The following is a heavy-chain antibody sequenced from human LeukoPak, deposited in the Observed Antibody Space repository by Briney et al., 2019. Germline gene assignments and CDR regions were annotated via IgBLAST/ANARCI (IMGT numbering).Heavy chain of an antibody. CDR2: IYYSVDA. D-gene: IGHD1-26*01. CDR1: GFSISTYY. V-gene: IGHV4-59*01. CDR3: ARWGAISLYQSFDY. J-gene: IGHJ4*02. Sequence: PSETLSLTCSVSGFSISTYYWGWIRQPPGKGLEWIGYIYYSVDANYNPSLNSRVTFSVDTSKNQFSLKLRSVTAADTAVYYCARWGAISLYQSFDYWGQGILVTVSS.